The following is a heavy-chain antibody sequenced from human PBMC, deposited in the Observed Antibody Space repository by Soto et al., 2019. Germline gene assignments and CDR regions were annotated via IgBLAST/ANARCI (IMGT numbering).Heavy chain of an antibody. J-gene: IGHJ6*02. CDR1: GYSFASYW. D-gene: IGHD6-13*01. V-gene: IGHV5-51*01. Sequence: ESLKISRNGCGYSFASYWIVVVRQMPGKGLEWMGIIYPGDSNTRYSPSFQGQVTISADKSISTAYLQWSRLKASDTAMYYCARSSAGRYYYYGMDVWGQGTTVTVSS. CDR3: ARSSAGRYYYYGMDV. CDR2: IYPGDSNT.